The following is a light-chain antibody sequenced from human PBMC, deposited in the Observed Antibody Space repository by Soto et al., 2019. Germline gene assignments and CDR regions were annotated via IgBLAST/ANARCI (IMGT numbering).Light chain of an antibody. J-gene: IGLJ2*01. CDR2: EVI. CDR3: SSYTTSASLV. CDR1: SSDVGGYNY. Sequence: QSVLTQPASVSGSPGQSITISCTGTSSDVGGYNYVSWYQQHPGKAPKLMIYEVINRPSGVSNRFSGSKSGNTASLTISGLQAEDEADYYCSSYTTSASLVFGGGTQLTVL. V-gene: IGLV2-14*01.